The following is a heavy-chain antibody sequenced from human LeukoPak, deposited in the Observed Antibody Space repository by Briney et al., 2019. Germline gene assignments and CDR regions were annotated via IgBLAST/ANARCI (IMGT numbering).Heavy chain of an antibody. J-gene: IGHJ4*02. Sequence: ASVKVSCKASGYTFTSYAMHWVRQAPGQRLEWMGWINAGNGNTKYSQKFQGRVTITRDTSASTAYMELSSLRSEDTAVYYCASLYYDYVWGYYFDYWGQGTLVTVSS. CDR2: INAGNGNT. V-gene: IGHV1-3*01. D-gene: IGHD3-16*01. CDR3: ASLYYDYVWGYYFDY. CDR1: GYTFTSYA.